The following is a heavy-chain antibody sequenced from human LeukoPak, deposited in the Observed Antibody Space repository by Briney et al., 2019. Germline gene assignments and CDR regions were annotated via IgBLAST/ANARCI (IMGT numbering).Heavy chain of an antibody. J-gene: IGHJ4*02. V-gene: IGHV3-7*04. CDR3: VRSRYCSVGRCYSDY. CDR1: GFTFSNYW. CDR2: TKLDGSEK. Sequence: GGSLRLSCAASGFTFSNYWMNWVRQAPGKGLEWVANTKLDGSEKYYVDSVKGRFTISRDNAKTSLYLQMNSLRAEDTAVYYCVRSRYCSVGRCYSDYWGQGTVVTVSS. D-gene: IGHD2-15*01.